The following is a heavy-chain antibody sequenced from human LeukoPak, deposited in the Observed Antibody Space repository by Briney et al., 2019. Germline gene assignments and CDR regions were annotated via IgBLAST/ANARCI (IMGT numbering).Heavy chain of an antibody. Sequence: EGSLRLSCAASGFTFSSYAMHWVRQAPGKGLEWVAVISYDGSNKYYADSVKGRFTISRDNSKNTLYLQMNSLRAEDTAVYYCASNLAYCGGDCLSYGAFDIWGQGTMVTVSS. V-gene: IGHV3-30*14. CDR2: ISYDGSNK. J-gene: IGHJ3*02. CDR3: ASNLAYCGGDCLSYGAFDI. D-gene: IGHD2-21*02. CDR1: GFTFSSYA.